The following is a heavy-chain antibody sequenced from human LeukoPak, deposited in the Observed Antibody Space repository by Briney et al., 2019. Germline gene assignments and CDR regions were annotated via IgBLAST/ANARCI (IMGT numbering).Heavy chain of an antibody. CDR1: GFTFSSYG. V-gene: IGHV3-21*06. J-gene: IGHJ4*02. CDR3: VRERFHGSGAPKFDF. Sequence: GGSLRLSCAASGFTFSSYGMSWVRQTPRKGLEWVSCISGSGSYIYYADSVKGRFTISRDNAKNSLHLQVNSLRAEDTAVYYCVRERFHGSGAPKFDFWGQGTLVTVSS. CDR2: ISGSGSYI. D-gene: IGHD3-10*01.